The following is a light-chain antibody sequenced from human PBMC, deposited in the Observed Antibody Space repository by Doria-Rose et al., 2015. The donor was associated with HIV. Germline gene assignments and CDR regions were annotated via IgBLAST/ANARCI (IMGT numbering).Light chain of an antibody. Sequence: EIVLTQSTGTLSLSPGERANLSCRASQSFSRTYLAWYQQTHGQAPSLLIYDGSTRATGIPGRFSASGSGTDFTLTINRLEPEDFALYYCHQYGTSWTFGQGTKVEI. V-gene: IGKV3-20*01. CDR2: DGS. CDR3: HQYGTSWT. CDR1: QSFSRTY. J-gene: IGKJ1*01.